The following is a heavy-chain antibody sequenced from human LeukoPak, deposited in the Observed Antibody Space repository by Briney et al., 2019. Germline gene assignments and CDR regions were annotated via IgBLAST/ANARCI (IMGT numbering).Heavy chain of an antibody. D-gene: IGHD6-19*01. CDR3: ARQGAVAGTRWFDP. CDR2: IYSSGTT. CDR1: GGSISRYY. J-gene: IGHJ5*02. V-gene: IGHV4-4*09. Sequence: SETLSLTCTVSGGSISRYYWSWIRQPPGKGLEWVGYIYSSGTTKYNPSLKSRATMSIDTSKNQFSLKLSSVTAADTAVYYCARQGAVAGTRWFDPWGQGTLVSVSS.